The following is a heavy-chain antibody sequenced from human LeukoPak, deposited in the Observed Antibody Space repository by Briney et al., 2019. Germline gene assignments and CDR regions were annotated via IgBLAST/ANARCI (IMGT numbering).Heavy chain of an antibody. Sequence: GGSLRLSCAASGFTFSSYAMSWVRQAPGKGLEQVSAISGSGGSTYYADSVKGRFTISRDNSKNTLYLQMNSLRAEDTAVYYCAKDKTSSGYYYGYFDYWGQGTLVTVSS. CDR3: AKDKTSSGYYYGYFDY. D-gene: IGHD3-22*01. CDR2: ISGSGGST. V-gene: IGHV3-23*01. CDR1: GFTFSSYA. J-gene: IGHJ4*02.